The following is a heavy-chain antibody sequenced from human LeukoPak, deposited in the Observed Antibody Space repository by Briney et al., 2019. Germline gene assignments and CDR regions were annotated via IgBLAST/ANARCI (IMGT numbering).Heavy chain of an antibody. J-gene: IGHJ6*03. CDR3: AIDYGGDYYYYYMDV. CDR1: GYTFTSYG. Sequence: ASVKVSCKASGYTFTSYGISWVRQAPGQGLEWMGWISAYNGNTNYAQKLQGRVTMTTDTSTSTAYMELRSLRSDDTAVYYCAIDYGGDYYYYYMDVWGKGTTVTVSS. V-gene: IGHV1-18*01. D-gene: IGHD4-23*01. CDR2: ISAYNGNT.